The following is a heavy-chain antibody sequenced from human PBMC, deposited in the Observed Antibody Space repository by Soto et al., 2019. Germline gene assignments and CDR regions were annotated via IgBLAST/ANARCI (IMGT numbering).Heavy chain of an antibody. CDR1: GYTFTGYY. Sequence: GASVKVSCKASGYTFTGYYMHWVRQAPGQGLEWMGWINPNSGGTNYAQKFQGWVTMTRDTSISTAYMELSRLRSDGTAVYYCARALYSSSSPYYYGMDVWGQGTTVTVSS. J-gene: IGHJ6*02. D-gene: IGHD6-6*01. CDR2: INPNSGGT. CDR3: ARALYSSSSPYYYGMDV. V-gene: IGHV1-2*04.